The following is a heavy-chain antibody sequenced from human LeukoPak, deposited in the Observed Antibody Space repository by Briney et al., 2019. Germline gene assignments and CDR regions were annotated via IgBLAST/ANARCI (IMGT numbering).Heavy chain of an antibody. CDR3: ARVLDCSGGSCYRRAVKHWFDP. D-gene: IGHD2-15*01. J-gene: IGHJ5*02. V-gene: IGHV1-69*13. Sequence: SVKVSCKAPGGTFSSYAISWVRQAPGQGLEWMGGIIPIFGTANYAQKFQGRVTITADESTSTAYMELSSLRSEDTAVYYCARVLDCSGGSCYRRAVKHWFDPWGQGTLVTVSS. CDR2: IIPIFGTA. CDR1: GGTFSSYA.